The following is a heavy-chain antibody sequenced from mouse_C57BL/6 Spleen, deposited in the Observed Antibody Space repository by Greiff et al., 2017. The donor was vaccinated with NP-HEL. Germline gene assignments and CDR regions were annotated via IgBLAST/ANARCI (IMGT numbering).Heavy chain of an antibody. D-gene: IGHD2-5*01. CDR3: AKKRSYYSNYGYYFDY. J-gene: IGHJ2*01. Sequence: QVQLQQPGAELVKPGASVKLSCKASGYTFTSYWMQWVKQRPGQGLAWIGEIDPSDSYTNYNQKFKGKATLTVDTSSSTAYMQLSSLTAEDAAVYYCAKKRSYYSNYGYYFDYWGQGTTLTVSS. V-gene: IGHV1-50*01. CDR2: IDPSDSYT. CDR1: GYTFTSYW.